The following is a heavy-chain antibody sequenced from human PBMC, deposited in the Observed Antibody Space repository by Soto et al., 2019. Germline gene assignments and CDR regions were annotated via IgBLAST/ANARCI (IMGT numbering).Heavy chain of an antibody. J-gene: IGHJ6*02. CDR2: INHSGST. Sequence: SETLCLTCAVHGGSFSGYYWSWIRQPPGKGLEWIGEINHSGSTNYNPSLKSRVTISVDTSKNQFSPKLSSVTAADTAVYYCARSSGGMDVWGQGTTVTVSS. D-gene: IGHD3-10*01. CDR1: GGSFSGYY. V-gene: IGHV4-34*01. CDR3: ARSSGGMDV.